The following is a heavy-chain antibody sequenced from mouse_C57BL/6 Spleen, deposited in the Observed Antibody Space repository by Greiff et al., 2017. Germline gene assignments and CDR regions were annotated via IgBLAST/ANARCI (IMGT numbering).Heavy chain of an antibody. Sequence: VKLQQSGAELVRPGASVTLSCKASGYTFTDYEMHWVKQTPVHGLEWIGAIDPETGGTAYNQKFKGKAILTADKSSSTAYMERRSLTSEDSAVYYCTRDGNYEAWFAYWGQGTLVTVSA. J-gene: IGHJ3*01. CDR2: IDPETGGT. D-gene: IGHD2-1*01. CDR3: TRDGNYEAWFAY. CDR1: GYTFTDYE. V-gene: IGHV1-15*01.